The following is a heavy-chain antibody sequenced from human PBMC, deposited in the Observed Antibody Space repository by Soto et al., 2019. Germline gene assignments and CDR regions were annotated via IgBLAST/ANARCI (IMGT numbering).Heavy chain of an antibody. CDR3: ACSRRPARLGPKGAIDY. J-gene: IGHJ4*02. D-gene: IGHD2-15*01. V-gene: IGHV3-74*01. CDR1: GFTFSNYW. Sequence: PGGSLRLSCATSGFTFSNYWMHWVRQVPGRGLVWVSRIDTDGSTTSYADFAKGRFTISRDNAKSTLSLQMNSLRAEDTAIYYRACSRRPARLGPKGAIDYWGQGTLVTVSS. CDR2: IDTDGSTT.